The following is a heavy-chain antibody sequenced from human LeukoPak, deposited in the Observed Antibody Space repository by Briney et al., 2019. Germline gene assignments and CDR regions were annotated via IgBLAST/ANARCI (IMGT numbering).Heavy chain of an antibody. J-gene: IGHJ4*02. CDR1: GYTFTTND. CDR3: ARVAGTIDY. CDR2: MNPNSGYT. Sequence: GASVKVSCKASGYTFTTNDINWVRQATGPGLEWMGWMNPNSGYTGYAQKFQGRVTITRDTSISTAYMELSSLRSEDTAVYYCARVAGTIDYWGQGTLVTVSS. D-gene: IGHD6-19*01. V-gene: IGHV1-8*03.